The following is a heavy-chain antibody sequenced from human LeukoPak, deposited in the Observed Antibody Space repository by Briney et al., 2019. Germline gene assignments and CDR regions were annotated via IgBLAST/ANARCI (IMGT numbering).Heavy chain of an antibody. J-gene: IGHJ6*02. V-gene: IGHV1-8*01. Sequence: AASAKVSCKASGYTFTSYDINWVRQATGQGLEWMGWMNPNSGNTGYAQKFQGRVTMTRDTSISTAYMELSSLRSEDTAVYYCARKRSRGYYYYGMDVWGQGTTVTVSS. CDR2: MNPNSGNT. CDR1: GYTFTSYD. CDR3: ARKRSRGYYYYGMDV.